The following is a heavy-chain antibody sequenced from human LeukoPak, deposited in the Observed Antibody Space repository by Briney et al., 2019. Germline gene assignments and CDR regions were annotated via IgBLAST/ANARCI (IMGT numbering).Heavy chain of an antibody. CDR1: GFTFSNYG. CDR2: IRGNGGTT. CDR3: AKVRGDDYGGNSYFLGY. J-gene: IGHJ4*02. Sequence: GGSLRLSCAASGFTFSNYGMSWVRQAQGKGLEWVSAIRGNGGTTYYADSVKGRFTISRDNSKNTLYLQMNSLRAEDTAVYYCAKVRGDDYGGNSYFLGYWGQGTLVTVSS. V-gene: IGHV3-23*01. D-gene: IGHD4-23*01.